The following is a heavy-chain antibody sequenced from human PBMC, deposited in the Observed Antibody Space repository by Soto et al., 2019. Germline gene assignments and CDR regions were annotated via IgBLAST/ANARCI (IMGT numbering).Heavy chain of an antibody. J-gene: IGHJ6*02. Sequence: QVQLQESGPGLVKPSGTLSLTCAVSGGSISSSNCWSGVRQPPGKGLEWIGEIYHSGSTNYNPSLKSRVTISVDKCKNQFSLKLSSVTAADTAVYYCARVSGSYYYGMDVWGQGTTVTVSS. CDR1: GGSISSSNC. CDR3: ARVSGSYYYGMDV. D-gene: IGHD1-26*01. V-gene: IGHV4-4*02. CDR2: IYHSGST.